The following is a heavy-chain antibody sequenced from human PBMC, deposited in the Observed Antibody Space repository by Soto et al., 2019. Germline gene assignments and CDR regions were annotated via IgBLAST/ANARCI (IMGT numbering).Heavy chain of an antibody. CDR2: FSGSGGNI. D-gene: IGHD4-4*01. J-gene: IGHJ6*02. CDR1: GFTFSTHA. Sequence: VGSVRLSCVASGFTFSTHAMSWVRQAPGKGLEWVSTFSGSGGNIYYAESVKGRLTISRDDSKNTLYLQMNSLRVEDTAVYYCAKDPPWTVGPLAMGVWGRGTTVTVSS. V-gene: IGHV3-23*01. CDR3: AKDPPWTVGPLAMGV.